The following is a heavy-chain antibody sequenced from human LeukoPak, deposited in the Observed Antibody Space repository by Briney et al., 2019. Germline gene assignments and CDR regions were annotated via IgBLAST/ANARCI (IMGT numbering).Heavy chain of an antibody. CDR3: ARDLGMVVGATLGY. Sequence: PGGSLRLSCAASGFTFSGYGMHWVRQAPGKGLEWVAVISYDGSNKYYADSVKGRFTISRDNSKNTLYLQMNSLRAEDTAVHYCARDLGMVVGATLGYWGQGTLVTVS. D-gene: IGHD1-26*01. V-gene: IGHV3-30*03. CDR2: ISYDGSNK. CDR1: GFTFSGYG. J-gene: IGHJ4*02.